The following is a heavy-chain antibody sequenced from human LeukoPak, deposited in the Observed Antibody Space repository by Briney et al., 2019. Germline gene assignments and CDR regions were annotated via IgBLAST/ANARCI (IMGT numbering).Heavy chain of an antibody. Sequence: ASVKVSCKASGYTFTSYAMNWVRQAPGQGLEWMGIINPSGGSTSYAQKFQGRVTMTRDTSTSTVYMELSSLRSEDTAVYYCARDAGDYVSPSNYYYYYYMDVWGKGTTVTISS. CDR3: ARDAGDYVSPSNYYYYYYMDV. J-gene: IGHJ6*03. CDR2: INPSGGST. D-gene: IGHD4-17*01. V-gene: IGHV1-46*01. CDR1: GYTFTSYA.